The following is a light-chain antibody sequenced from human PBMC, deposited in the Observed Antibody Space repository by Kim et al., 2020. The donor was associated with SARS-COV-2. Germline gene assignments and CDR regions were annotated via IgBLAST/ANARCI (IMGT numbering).Light chain of an antibody. J-gene: IGKJ3*01. Sequence: GDRVTITCRASQSISSWLAWYQQKPGKAPKVLIYDASSLESGVPSRFSGSGSGTEFTLTISSLQPDDFVTYYCQQYNSYPFTFGPGTKV. CDR3: QQYNSYPFT. V-gene: IGKV1-5*01. CDR2: DAS. CDR1: QSISSW.